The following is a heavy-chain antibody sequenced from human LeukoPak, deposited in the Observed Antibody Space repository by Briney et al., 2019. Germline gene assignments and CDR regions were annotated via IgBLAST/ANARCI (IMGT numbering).Heavy chain of an antibody. CDR1: GGSISSYY. CDR3: AREALYYYDSSGYPQDY. V-gene: IGHV4-4*07. Sequence: SETLSLTCTVSGGSISSYYWSWIRQPAGKGLEWIGRIYTSGSTNYNPSLKSRVTMSVDTSKNQFSLKLSSVTAADTAVYYCAREALYYYDSSGYPQDYWGQGTLVTVSS. J-gene: IGHJ4*02. CDR2: IYTSGST. D-gene: IGHD3-22*01.